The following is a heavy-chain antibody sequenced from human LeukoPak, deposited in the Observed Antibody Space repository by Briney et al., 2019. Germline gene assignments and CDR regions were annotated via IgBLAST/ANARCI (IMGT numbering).Heavy chain of an antibody. CDR1: GGSISSGGYY. Sequence: SETLSLTCTVSGGSISSGGYYWSWIRQHPGKGLEWIGYIYYSGSTYYNPSLKGRVTISVDTSKNQFSLKLSSVTAADTAVYYCVCYDSSDWFDPWGQGTLVTVSS. V-gene: IGHV4-31*03. CDR2: IYYSGST. CDR3: VCYDSSDWFDP. D-gene: IGHD3-22*01. J-gene: IGHJ5*02.